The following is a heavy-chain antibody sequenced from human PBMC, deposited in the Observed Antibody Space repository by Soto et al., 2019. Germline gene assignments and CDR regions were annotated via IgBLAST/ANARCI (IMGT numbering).Heavy chain of an antibody. CDR1: GYTFTSYD. CDR3: ALSHSYGPYYYYYYMDV. D-gene: IGHD5-18*01. J-gene: IGHJ6*03. Sequence: GASVKVSCKASGYTFTSYDINWVRQATGQGLEWMGWMNPNSGNTGYAQKFQGRVTMTRNTSISTAYMELSSLRSEDTAVYYCALSHSYGPYYYYYYMDVWGKGTTVTVSS. V-gene: IGHV1-8*01. CDR2: MNPNSGNT.